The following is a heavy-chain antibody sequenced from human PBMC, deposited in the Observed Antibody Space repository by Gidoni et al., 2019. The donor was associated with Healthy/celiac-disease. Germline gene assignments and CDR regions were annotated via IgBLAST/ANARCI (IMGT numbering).Heavy chain of an antibody. CDR3: ARGGDAYCGGDCYPGY. J-gene: IGHJ4*02. CDR2: ISSSGSTI. CDR1: GFTFISFE. D-gene: IGHD2-21*02. Sequence: EVQLVESWGGLVQPGGSLRLSCAASGFTFISFEMNWVRKAPGKGLEWVSYISSSGSTIYYADYVKGRFTISRDNAKNSLYLKMNSLRAEDTAVYYCARGGDAYCGGDCYPGYWGQGTLVTVSS. V-gene: IGHV3-48*03.